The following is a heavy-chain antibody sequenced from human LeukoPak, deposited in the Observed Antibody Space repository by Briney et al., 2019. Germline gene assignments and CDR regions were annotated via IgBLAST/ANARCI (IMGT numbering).Heavy chain of an antibody. D-gene: IGHD3-10*01. CDR3: AREYRGEYYFAY. Sequence: TGGSLRLSCAASGFTFSSYSMSWVHQAPGKGLEWVSVIYSGGSTYYADSVKGRFTISRDNSKNTLYLQMNSLRAEDTAVYYCAREYRGEYYFAYWGQGTLVTVSS. V-gene: IGHV3-66*01. CDR1: GFTFSSYS. CDR2: IYSGGST. J-gene: IGHJ4*02.